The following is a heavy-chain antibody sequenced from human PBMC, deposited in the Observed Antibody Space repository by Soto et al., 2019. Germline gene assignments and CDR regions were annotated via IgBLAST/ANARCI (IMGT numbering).Heavy chain of an antibody. CDR2: ISGSGGST. J-gene: IGHJ4*02. CDR1: GFTFSSYA. D-gene: IGHD3-3*01. CDR3: AKESPYYDFWSGYFFDY. Sequence: EVQLLESGGGLVQPGGSLRLSCAASGFTFSSYAMNWVRQAPGKGLEWVSAISGSGGSTYYADSVKGRFTISRDNSKNTLYLQMNSLRAEDTAVYYCAKESPYYDFWSGYFFDYWGQGTLVTVSS. V-gene: IGHV3-23*01.